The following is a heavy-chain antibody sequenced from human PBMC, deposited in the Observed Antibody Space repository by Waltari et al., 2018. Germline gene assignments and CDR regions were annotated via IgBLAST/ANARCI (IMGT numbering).Heavy chain of an antibody. J-gene: IGHJ6*02. Sequence: QVQLVQSGAEVKKPGASVKISCKTSEYTFTSSYIHWVRQAPGQGLEWMGIINPSGGSTIYAQKFQVRVTMTRDTSTSTVDMELSSLRSEDTAVYYCARDTGALWMDVWGQGTTVTVSS. D-gene: IGHD2-21*01. CDR1: EYTFTSSY. V-gene: IGHV1-46*01. CDR2: INPSGGST. CDR3: ARDTGALWMDV.